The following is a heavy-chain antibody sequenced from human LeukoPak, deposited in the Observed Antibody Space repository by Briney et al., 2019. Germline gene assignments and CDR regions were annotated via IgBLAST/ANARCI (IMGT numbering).Heavy chain of an antibody. D-gene: IGHD3-22*01. Sequence: PGGSLRLSCAASGFTFSSYAMSWIRQPPGKGLEWIGEINHSGSTNYNPSLKSRVTISVDTSENQFSLKLSSVTAADTAVYYCARGRGRYYYDSSGYKLRTFFDYWGQGTLVTVSS. CDR1: GFTFSSYA. CDR2: INHSGST. J-gene: IGHJ4*02. CDR3: ARGRGRYYYDSSGYKLRTFFDY. V-gene: IGHV4-34*01.